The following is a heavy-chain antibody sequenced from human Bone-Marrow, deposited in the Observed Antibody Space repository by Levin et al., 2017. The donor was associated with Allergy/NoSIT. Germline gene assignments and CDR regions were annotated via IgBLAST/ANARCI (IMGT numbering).Heavy chain of an antibody. CDR1: EFTVGNNY. V-gene: IGHV3-53*01. CDR3: AQDRGGSYFGS. J-gene: IGHJ4*02. Sequence: PGGSLRLSCAASEFTVGNNYMSWVRQAPGKGLEWVSTIYSSGVTDYADSVKGRFIVSRDNSKNTVYLQVNSLRVDDTAIYYCAQDRGGSYFGSWGQGTLVTVSS. CDR2: IYSSGVT. D-gene: IGHD3-10*01.